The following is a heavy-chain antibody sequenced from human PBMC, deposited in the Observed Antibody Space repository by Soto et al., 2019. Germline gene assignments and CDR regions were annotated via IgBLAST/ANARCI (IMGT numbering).Heavy chain of an antibody. Sequence: GASVKVSCKASGYTFTGYYMHWVRQAPGQGLEWMGRINPNIGGANYAQKFQGWVTITTDKSTSTAYMELSSLRSEDTAVYYCARDPLDCSSTSCYAYHPPPWGQGTLVTVSS. J-gene: IGHJ5*02. V-gene: IGHV1-2*04. D-gene: IGHD2-2*01. CDR1: GYTFTGYY. CDR3: ARDPLDCSSTSCYAYHPPP. CDR2: INPNIGGA.